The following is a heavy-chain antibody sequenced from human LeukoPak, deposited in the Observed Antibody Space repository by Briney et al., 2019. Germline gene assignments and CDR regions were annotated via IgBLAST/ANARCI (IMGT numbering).Heavy chain of an antibody. D-gene: IGHD5-18*01. Sequence: PSETLSLTCTVSGDSISSSSYYWGWIRQPPGKGLEWIGSIYYSGTTHYSPSLESRVTISVDTSKNQFSLKLASVTAADTAIYYCAKGAGGFSYYNWFDPWGQGTLVTVSS. CDR1: GDSISSSSYY. CDR3: AKGAGGFSYYNWFDP. J-gene: IGHJ5*02. V-gene: IGHV4-39*07. CDR2: IYYSGTT.